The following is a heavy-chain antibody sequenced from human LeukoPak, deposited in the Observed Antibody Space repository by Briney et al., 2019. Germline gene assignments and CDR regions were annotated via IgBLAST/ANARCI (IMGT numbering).Heavy chain of an antibody. V-gene: IGHV3-33*06. J-gene: IGHJ4*02. Sequence: PGRSLRLSCAASGFTFSSYGMHWVRQAPGKGVEWVAVIWYDGSNKYYADSVKGRFTISRDNSKNTLYLQMNSLRAEDTAVYYCAKGHYYYDSSGDLTFDYWGQGTLVTVSS. CDR1: GFTFSSYG. CDR2: IWYDGSNK. D-gene: IGHD3-22*01. CDR3: AKGHYYYDSSGDLTFDY.